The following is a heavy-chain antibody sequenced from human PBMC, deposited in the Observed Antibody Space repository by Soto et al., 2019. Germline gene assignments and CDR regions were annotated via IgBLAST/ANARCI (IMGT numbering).Heavy chain of an antibody. J-gene: IGHJ4*02. D-gene: IGHD2-2*01. V-gene: IGHV3-30*18. CDR3: AKSPNFYCSSYHCYKYYFDY. CDR1: GFTFNTFG. CDR2: ISYDGSDK. Sequence: GSLRLSCAASGFTFNTFGMHWVRQAPGKGLEWVAVISYDGSDKYYSDSVRGRFTISRDNSMNTLYLQMNSLRTEDTAVYYCAKSPNFYCSSYHCYKYYFDYWGQGNLVTVSS.